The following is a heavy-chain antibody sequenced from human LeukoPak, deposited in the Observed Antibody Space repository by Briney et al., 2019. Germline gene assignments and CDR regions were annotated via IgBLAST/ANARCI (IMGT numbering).Heavy chain of an antibody. CDR1: GGSFSGYY. J-gene: IGHJ5*02. CDR3: ARRTGCSGGGCYFRPNWFDP. D-gene: IGHD2-15*01. CDR2: INHGGST. V-gene: IGHV4-34*01. Sequence: KPSETLSLTCAVYGGSFSGYYWSWIRQPPGKGLEWIGEINHGGSTNYNPSLKSRVTISVDTSKNQFSLKLSSVTAADTAVYYCARRTGCSGGGCYFRPNWFDPWGQGTLVTVSS.